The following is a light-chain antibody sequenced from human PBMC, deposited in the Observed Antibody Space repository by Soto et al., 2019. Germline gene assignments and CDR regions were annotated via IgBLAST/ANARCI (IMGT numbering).Light chain of an antibody. CDR3: QQSYRTSYS. Sequence: DLQMTQSPSSLSASVGDRVTLTCRASQSISDYLNWYQQKPGKAPKLLIYGASSLQTGVPSRFSGSRSGTHFTPTISSLQPEDFATYFCQQSYRTSYSFGQATNLEIK. J-gene: IGKJ2*01. CDR1: QSISDY. CDR2: GAS. V-gene: IGKV1-39*01.